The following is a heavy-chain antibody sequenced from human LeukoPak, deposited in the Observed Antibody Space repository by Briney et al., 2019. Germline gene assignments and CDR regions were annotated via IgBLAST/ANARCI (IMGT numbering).Heavy chain of an antibody. V-gene: IGHV3-30-3*01. CDR2: ISYDGSNK. CDR1: GFTFSSYA. J-gene: IGHJ4*02. Sequence: GGSLRLSCAASGFTFSSYAMSWVRQAPGKGLEWVAVISYDGSNKYYADSVKGRFTISRDNSKNTLYLQMNSLRAEDTAVYYCARDLTTVTPGGTDWGQGTLVTVSS. D-gene: IGHD4-17*01. CDR3: ARDLTTVTPGGTD.